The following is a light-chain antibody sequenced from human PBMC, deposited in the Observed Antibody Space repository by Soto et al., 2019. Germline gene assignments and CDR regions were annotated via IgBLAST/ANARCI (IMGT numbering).Light chain of an antibody. Sequence: EIVLTQSPGTLSLSPGERATLSCRASQSISNNVAWYQQKPGQAPRLLIYGASTRATGIPARFSGSWSGTDFTLTISRLEPEDFAVYHCHQYGSAPRTFGQGTKVDIK. V-gene: IGKV3-20*01. J-gene: IGKJ1*01. CDR1: QSISNN. CDR3: HQYGSAPRT. CDR2: GAS.